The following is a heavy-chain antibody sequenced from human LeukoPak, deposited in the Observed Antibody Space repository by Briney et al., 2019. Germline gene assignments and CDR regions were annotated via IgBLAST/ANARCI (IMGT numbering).Heavy chain of an antibody. J-gene: IGHJ4*02. CDR2: IIPIFGTA. CDR1: GGTFSSYA. V-gene: IGHV1-69*13. CDR3: AREEINYDYGDYDGVYGY. D-gene: IGHD4-17*01. Sequence: SVKVSCKASGGTFSSYAISWVRQAPGQGLEWMGGIIPIFGTANYTQKFQGRVTITADESTSTAYMELSSLRSEDTAVYYCAREEINYDYGDYDGVYGYWGQGTLVTVSS.